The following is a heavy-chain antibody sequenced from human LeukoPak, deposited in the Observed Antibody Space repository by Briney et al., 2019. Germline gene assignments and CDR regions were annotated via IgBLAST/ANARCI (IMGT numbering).Heavy chain of an antibody. CDR3: AKDMDAYYGSGSYYILDP. J-gene: IGHJ5*02. Sequence: SETLSLTCTVSGGSISSGSCYWSWIRQPAGKGLEWIGRIYTSGSTDYNPSLKSRVTISVDTSKNQFSLKLSSVTAADTAVYYCAKDMDAYYGSGSYYILDPWGQGTLVTVSS. CDR2: IYTSGST. CDR1: GGSISSGSCY. D-gene: IGHD3-10*01. V-gene: IGHV4-61*02.